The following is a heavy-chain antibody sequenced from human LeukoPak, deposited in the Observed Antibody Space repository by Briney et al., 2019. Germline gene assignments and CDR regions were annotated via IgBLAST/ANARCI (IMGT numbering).Heavy chain of an antibody. CDR1: GFTFDDYG. CDR3: AKEVLVYVRAVEGLRVDY. D-gene: IGHD3-16*01. CDR2: INWNGGST. V-gene: IGHV3-20*04. J-gene: IGHJ4*02. Sequence: GGSLRLSCAASGFTFDDYGMSWVRQAPGKGLEWVSGINWNGGSTGYADSVKGRFTISRDNSKNTLYLQMNSLRAEDTAVYYCAKEVLVYVRAVEGLRVDYWGQGTLVTVSS.